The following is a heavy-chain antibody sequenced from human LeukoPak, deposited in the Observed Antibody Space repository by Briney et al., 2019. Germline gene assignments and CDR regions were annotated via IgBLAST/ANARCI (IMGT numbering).Heavy chain of an antibody. CDR3: AKDRHYDWYFDL. Sequence: PGRSLRLSCAASGFTFDDYAMHWVRQAPGKGLEWVSGISWNSGSIGYADSVKGRFTISRANAKNSLYLQMNRPRAEDTALYYCAKDRHYDWYFDLWGRGTLVTVSS. CDR1: GFTFDDYA. J-gene: IGHJ2*01. V-gene: IGHV3-9*01. D-gene: IGHD4-17*01. CDR2: ISWNSGSI.